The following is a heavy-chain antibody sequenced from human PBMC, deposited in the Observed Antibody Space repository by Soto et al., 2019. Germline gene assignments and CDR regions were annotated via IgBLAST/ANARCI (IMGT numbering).Heavy chain of an antibody. D-gene: IGHD2-15*01. Sequence: QLQLVQSGTEVQEPGSSVKVSCKASGGNFSTSSFVWVRQGPGQGLAWMGGIIPIFTRTNFAQKFQGRVTFSADESTRTTYMELRSLTSEDTAIYYCARDVVRSTAGDSWGQGTLVTVSS. CDR2: IIPIFTRT. V-gene: IGHV1-69*01. CDR3: ARDVVRSTAGDS. CDR1: GGNFSTSS. J-gene: IGHJ4*02.